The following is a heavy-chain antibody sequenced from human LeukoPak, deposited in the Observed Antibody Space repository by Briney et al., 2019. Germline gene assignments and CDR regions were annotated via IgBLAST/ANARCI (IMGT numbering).Heavy chain of an antibody. Sequence: GESLKISCKGSGYSFTSYWIGWVRQMPGKGLEWMGIIYPGDSDTRYSPSFQGQVTISADQSITIAYLQWSSLRASDNAMYYCARSGGYSHGWPFDYWGQGTLVTVSS. CDR3: ARSGGYSHGWPFDY. CDR2: IYPGDSDT. D-gene: IGHD5-18*01. CDR1: GYSFTSYW. J-gene: IGHJ4*02. V-gene: IGHV5-51*03.